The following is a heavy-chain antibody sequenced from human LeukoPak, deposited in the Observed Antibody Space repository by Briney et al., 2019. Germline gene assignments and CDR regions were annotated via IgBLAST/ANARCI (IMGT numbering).Heavy chain of an antibody. D-gene: IGHD3-10*01. Sequence: GGSLRLSCATSGFIFSRYWMTWVRQAPGRGLEWVSYISSGTSTTYYADSVKGRFTISRDNAKNSLYLQLNSLRDEDTAVYYCARGRGLTLSYHYFDYWGQGTLVTVSS. CDR2: ISSGTSTT. J-gene: IGHJ4*02. CDR3: ARGRGLTLSYHYFDY. V-gene: IGHV3-48*02. CDR1: GFIFSRYW.